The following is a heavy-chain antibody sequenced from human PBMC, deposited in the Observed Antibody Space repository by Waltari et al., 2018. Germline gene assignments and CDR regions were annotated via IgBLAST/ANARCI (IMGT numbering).Heavy chain of an antibody. V-gene: IGHV3-48*03. CDR2: ISSSGRTR. CDR1: GFTFSSYE. Sequence: EVQLVESGGGLIQPGGSLRLSCAASGFTFSSYEMNWVRQAPGKGLEWVTKISSSGRTRYYADSVKGRFTISTDNAKNSLYLQMNSLRAEDTAVYYCAREVRVCSGGSCYFDYWGQGTLVTVSS. CDR3: AREVRVCSGGSCYFDY. J-gene: IGHJ4*02. D-gene: IGHD2-15*01.